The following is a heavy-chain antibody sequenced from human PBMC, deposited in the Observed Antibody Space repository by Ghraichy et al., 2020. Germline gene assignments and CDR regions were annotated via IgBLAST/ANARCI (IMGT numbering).Heavy chain of an antibody. CDR1: GFTLSDHY. D-gene: IGHD3-22*01. Sequence: GGSLRLSCAASGFTLSDHYMDWVRQAPGKGLEWVGRSRNKANSYTAEYAASVKGRFTISRDDSKNSLYLQMNSLKTEDTAVYYCARRGSYYYDSSGSQNFDYWGQGTLVTVSS. J-gene: IGHJ4*02. V-gene: IGHV3-72*01. CDR2: SRNKANSYTA. CDR3: ARRGSYYYDSSGSQNFDY.